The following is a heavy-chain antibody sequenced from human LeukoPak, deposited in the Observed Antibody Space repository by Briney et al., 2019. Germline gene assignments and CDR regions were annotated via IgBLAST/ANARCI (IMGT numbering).Heavy chain of an antibody. J-gene: IGHJ4*02. Sequence: SETLSLTCAVYGGSFSGYYWSWLRQPPGKGLEWIGEINHSGGTSNHNPSLKSRVTMSVDTSKNQFSLKLSSVTAADTAVYYCARKSGYARDYWGQGNLVTVSS. CDR1: GGSFSGYY. CDR2: INHSGGTS. V-gene: IGHV4-34*01. D-gene: IGHD5-12*01. CDR3: ARKSGYARDY.